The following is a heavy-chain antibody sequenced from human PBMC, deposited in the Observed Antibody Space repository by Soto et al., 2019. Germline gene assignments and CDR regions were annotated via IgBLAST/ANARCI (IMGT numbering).Heavy chain of an antibody. D-gene: IGHD3-22*01. Sequence: GGSLRLSCAASGFTFSSYAMHWVRQAPGKGLEWVAVISHDGSNKYYADSVKGRFTISRDNSKNTLYLQMNSLRAEDTAVYYCARDGGYYDSSGYYLYWGQGTQVTVSS. CDR2: ISHDGSNK. J-gene: IGHJ4*02. V-gene: IGHV3-30-3*01. CDR3: ARDGGYYDSSGYYLY. CDR1: GFTFSSYA.